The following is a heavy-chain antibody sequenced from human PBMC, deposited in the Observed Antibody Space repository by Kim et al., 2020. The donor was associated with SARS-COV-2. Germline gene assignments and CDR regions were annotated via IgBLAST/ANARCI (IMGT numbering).Heavy chain of an antibody. V-gene: IGHV3-15*01. CDR3: TTDPLWFGELKTIDAFDI. J-gene: IGHJ3*02. Sequence: KGRFTISTDDSKNTLYLQMNSLKTEDTAVYYCTTDPLWFGELKTIDAFDIWGQGTMVTVSS. D-gene: IGHD3-10*01.